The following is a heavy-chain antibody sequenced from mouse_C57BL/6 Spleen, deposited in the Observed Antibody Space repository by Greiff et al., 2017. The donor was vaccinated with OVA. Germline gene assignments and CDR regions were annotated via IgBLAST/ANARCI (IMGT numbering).Heavy chain of an antibody. CDR1: GYTFTSYW. J-gene: IGHJ1*03. CDR2: IYPSDSET. D-gene: IGHD1-1*01. V-gene: IGHV1-61*01. Sequence: QVQLQQPGAELVRPGSSVKLSCKASGYTFTSYWMEWVKQRPGQGLEWIGNIYPSDSETNYNQKFKDKATLTVDKSSSTAYMQLSSLTSEDSAVYYCARSDYYGSSYGYFDVWGTGTTVTVSS. CDR3: ARSDYYGSSYGYFDV.